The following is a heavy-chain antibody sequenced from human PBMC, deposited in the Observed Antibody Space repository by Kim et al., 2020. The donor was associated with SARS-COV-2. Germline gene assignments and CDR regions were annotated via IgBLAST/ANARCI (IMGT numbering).Heavy chain of an antibody. CDR3: ARDYDYDIVLMVYALTPFEY. CDR1: GFTFSSYS. J-gene: IGHJ4*02. CDR2: ISSSSSYI. Sequence: GGSLRLSCAASGFTFSSYSMNWVRQAPGKGLEWVSSISSSSSYIYYADSVKGRFTISRDNAKNSLYLQMNSLRAEDTAVYYCARDYDYDIVLMVYALTPFEYWGQGTLVTVSS. V-gene: IGHV3-21*01. D-gene: IGHD2-8*01.